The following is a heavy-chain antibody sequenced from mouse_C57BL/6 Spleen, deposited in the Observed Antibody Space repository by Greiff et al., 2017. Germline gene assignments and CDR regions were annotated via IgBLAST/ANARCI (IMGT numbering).Heavy chain of an antibody. V-gene: IGHV1-15*01. Sequence: VQLQQSGAELVRPGASVTLSCKASGYTFTDYEMHWVKQTPVHGLEWIGAIDPETGGTDYNQKFKGKAILTADKSSSTAYIELLNLTSEDSAVNYCTKGGYDYDGAMGGWGQGTSVTVSS. CDR3: TKGGYDYDGAMGG. D-gene: IGHD2-4*01. CDR2: IDPETGGT. CDR1: GYTFTDYE. J-gene: IGHJ4*01.